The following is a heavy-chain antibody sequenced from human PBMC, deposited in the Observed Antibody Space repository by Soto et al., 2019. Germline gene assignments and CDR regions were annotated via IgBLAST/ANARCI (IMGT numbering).Heavy chain of an antibody. Sequence: GESLKISCKGSGYSFTSYWIGWVRQMPGKGLEWMGIIYPGDSDTRYSPSFQGQVTISADKSISTAYLQWSSLKASDTAMYYCARHFRRYDINYAYYYYGMDVWGQGTTVTVSS. D-gene: IGHD3-9*01. J-gene: IGHJ6*02. CDR3: ARHFRRYDINYAYYYYGMDV. V-gene: IGHV5-51*01. CDR2: IYPGDSDT. CDR1: GYSFTSYW.